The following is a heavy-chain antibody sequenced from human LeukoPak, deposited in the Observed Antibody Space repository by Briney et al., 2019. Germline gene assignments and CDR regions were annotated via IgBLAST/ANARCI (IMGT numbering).Heavy chain of an antibody. CDR2: ISGSGGST. D-gene: IGHD1-26*01. CDR1: GITFSSRA. Sequence: GGSLRLSCAASGITFSSRAMNWVRQAPGKGLQWVSSISGSGGSTNYADSVQGRFTISRDNSMDTLYLQMNSLRPEDAAVYYCAKDQYLSGRGWETYLISNWGRGTLVTVSS. V-gene: IGHV3-23*01. J-gene: IGHJ4*02. CDR3: AKDQYLSGRGWETYLISN.